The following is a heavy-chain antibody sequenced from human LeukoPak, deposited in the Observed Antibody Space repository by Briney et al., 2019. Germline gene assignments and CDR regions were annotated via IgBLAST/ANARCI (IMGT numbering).Heavy chain of an antibody. CDR3: AKWTNEAFDI. CDR1: GFTFSSYA. D-gene: IGHD3/OR15-3a*01. CDR2: ISGSGGST. Sequence: GGSLRLSCAASGFTFSSYAMSWVRQAPGKGLEWVSAISGSGGSTYYADSVKGRFTISRDNSKSTLYPQMNSLRAEDTAVYYCAKWTNEAFDIWGQGTMVTVSS. J-gene: IGHJ3*02. V-gene: IGHV3-23*01.